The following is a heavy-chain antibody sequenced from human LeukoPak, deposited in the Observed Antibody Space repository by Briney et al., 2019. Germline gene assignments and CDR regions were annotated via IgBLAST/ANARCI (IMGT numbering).Heavy chain of an antibody. J-gene: IGHJ5*02. CDR2: ISAYNGNT. CDR1: GYTFTSYG. D-gene: IGHD1-26*01. CDR3: ARVTSWVGWENNWFDP. V-gene: IGHV1-18*01. Sequence: ASVKVSCKASGYTFTSYGISWVRQAPGQGLEWMGWISAYNGNTNYAQKLQGRVTMTTDTSTSTAYMELRSLRSDDTAVYYCARVTSWVGWENNWFDPWGQGTLVTVSS.